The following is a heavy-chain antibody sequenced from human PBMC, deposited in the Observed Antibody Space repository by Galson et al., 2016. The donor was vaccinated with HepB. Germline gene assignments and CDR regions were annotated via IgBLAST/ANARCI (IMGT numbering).Heavy chain of an antibody. Sequence: SLRLSCAVSGFTFDEYAMHWVRQAPGKGLEWVSGINWGGGLGYADSVKGRFTISRDNAKNSLYLQMNSLRTEDTALYYCAKARSGDYDFWSGRPTDFGMDVWGQGTTVIVSS. D-gene: IGHD3-3*01. J-gene: IGHJ6*02. CDR3: AKARSGDYDFWSGRPTDFGMDV. V-gene: IGHV3-9*01. CDR2: INWGGGL. CDR1: GFTFDEYA.